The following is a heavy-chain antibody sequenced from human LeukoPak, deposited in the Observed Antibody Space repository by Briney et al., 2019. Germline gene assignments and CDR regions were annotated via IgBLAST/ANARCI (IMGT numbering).Heavy chain of an antibody. J-gene: IGHJ4*02. CDR3: ARDGRYSGYDFGY. Sequence: GGSLRLSCAASGFTFSSYSMNWVRQAPGKGLEWVSSVSSSSSYIYYADSVKGRFTISRDNAKNSLYLQMNSLRAEDTAVYYCARDGRYSGYDFGYWGQGTLVTVSS. D-gene: IGHD5-12*01. CDR1: GFTFSSYS. CDR2: VSSSSSYI. V-gene: IGHV3-21*01.